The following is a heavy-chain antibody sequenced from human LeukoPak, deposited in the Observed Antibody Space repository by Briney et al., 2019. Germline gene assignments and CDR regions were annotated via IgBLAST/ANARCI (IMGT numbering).Heavy chain of an antibody. Sequence: PSETLPLTCAVYGGSFSGYYWSWIRQPPGKGLEWIGEINHSGSTNYNPSLKSRVTISVDTSKNQFSLKLSSVTAADTAVYYCARGRSEYDFWSGYYTPLYYFDYWGQGTLVTVSS. D-gene: IGHD3-3*01. CDR2: INHSGST. J-gene: IGHJ4*02. CDR3: ARGRSEYDFWSGYYTPLYYFDY. V-gene: IGHV4-34*01. CDR1: GGSFSGYY.